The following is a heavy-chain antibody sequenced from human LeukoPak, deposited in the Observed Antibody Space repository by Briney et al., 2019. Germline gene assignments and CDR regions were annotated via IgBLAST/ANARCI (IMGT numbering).Heavy chain of an antibody. CDR3: AKGLYSPLYYFDY. D-gene: IGHD2-21*01. CDR1: GFTFSSYG. V-gene: IGHV3-30*02. J-gene: IGHJ4*02. CDR2: IRYDGSNK. Sequence: GGSLRLSCAASGFTFSSYGMHWVRQAPGKGLEWVAFIRYDGSNKYYADSVKGRFTISRDNPKNTLYLQMNSLRAEDTAIYYCAKGLYSPLYYFDYWGQGTLVTVSS.